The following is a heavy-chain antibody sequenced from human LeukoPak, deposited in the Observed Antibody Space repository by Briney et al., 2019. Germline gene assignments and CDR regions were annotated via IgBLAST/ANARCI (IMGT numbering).Heavy chain of an antibody. CDR1: GYTFIDHY. J-gene: IGHJ4*02. CDR2: IDPDTGDT. V-gene: IGHV1-2*02. Sequence: GASVKVSCKPSGYTFIDHYLHWVRQAPGQGLESLGWIDPDTGDTNYPQKFQGRATMTRDTSISTAYMELNRLRSDDTAAYYCARAGHNSNSGGYDFWGLGTLVTVSS. D-gene: IGHD3-22*01. CDR3: ARAGHNSNSGGYDF.